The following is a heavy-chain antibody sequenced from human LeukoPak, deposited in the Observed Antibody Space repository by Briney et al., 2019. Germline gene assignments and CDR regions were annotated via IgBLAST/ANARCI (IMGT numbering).Heavy chain of an antibody. CDR3: ARLPSGADYYYCYMDV. D-gene: IGHD3-10*01. Sequence: HSGGSLRLSCAASGFTVSSNYMSWVRQAPGKGLEWVSVIYSGGSTYYADSVKGRFTISRDNSKNTLYLQMNSLRAEDTAVYYCARLPSGADYYYCYMDVWGKGTTVTVSS. CDR1: GFTVSSNY. V-gene: IGHV3-66*02. CDR2: IYSGGST. J-gene: IGHJ6*03.